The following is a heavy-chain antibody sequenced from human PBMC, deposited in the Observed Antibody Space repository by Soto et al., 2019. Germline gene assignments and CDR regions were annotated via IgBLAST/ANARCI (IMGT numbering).Heavy chain of an antibody. CDR2: INHSGST. J-gene: IGHJ6*03. CDR3: ARTPGPRIYYYYMDV. CDR1: GGSFSGYY. V-gene: IGHV4-34*01. Sequence: QVQLQQWGAGLLKPSETLSLTCAVYGGSFSGYYWSWIRQPPGKGLEWIGEINHSGSTNYNPSLNSRVTISVDTSKNQFSLKLSSVTAADTAVYYCARTPGPRIYYYYMDVWGKGTTVTVSS.